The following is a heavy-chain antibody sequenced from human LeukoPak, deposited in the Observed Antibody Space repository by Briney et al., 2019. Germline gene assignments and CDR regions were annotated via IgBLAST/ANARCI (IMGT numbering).Heavy chain of an antibody. D-gene: IGHD6-19*01. J-gene: IGHJ4*02. V-gene: IGHV3-9*01. Sequence: GRSLRLSCAASGFTFDDYAMHWVRQAPGKGLEWVSGISWNSGSIGYADSVKGRFTISRDNAKNSLYLQMNSLRAEDTALYYCAKDIGAVAGTTPQGYWGQGTLVTVSS. CDR3: AKDIGAVAGTTPQGY. CDR1: GFTFDDYA. CDR2: ISWNSGSI.